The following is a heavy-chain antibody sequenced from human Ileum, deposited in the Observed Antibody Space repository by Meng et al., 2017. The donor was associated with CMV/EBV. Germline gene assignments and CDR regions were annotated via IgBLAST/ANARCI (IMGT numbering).Heavy chain of an antibody. CDR2: ISYDGSNK. CDR1: GFTFSSYA. CDR3: ARDLGRGGSPFDY. V-gene: IGHV3-30*04. D-gene: IGHD2-15*01. Sequence: GESLKISCAASGFTFSSYAMHWVRQAPGKGLEWVAVISYDGSNKYYADSVKGRFTISRDNSKNTLYLQMNSLVSEDTDVYYCARDLGRGGSPFDYWGQGTLVTVSS. J-gene: IGHJ4*02.